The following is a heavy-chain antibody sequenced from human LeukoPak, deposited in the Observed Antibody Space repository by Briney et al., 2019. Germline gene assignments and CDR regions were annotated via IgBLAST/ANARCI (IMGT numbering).Heavy chain of an antibody. CDR3: ARRGGSYNDY. Sequence: GGSLRLSCAASGFTFSSYWMHWVRQAPGKGLVWVSRISSDGSTTSYADPVKGRFTISRDNAKNTLYLQMSSLRAEDTAVYYCARRGGSYNDYWGQGTLVTVSS. J-gene: IGHJ4*02. V-gene: IGHV3-74*01. CDR2: ISSDGSTT. D-gene: IGHD1-26*01. CDR1: GFTFSSYW.